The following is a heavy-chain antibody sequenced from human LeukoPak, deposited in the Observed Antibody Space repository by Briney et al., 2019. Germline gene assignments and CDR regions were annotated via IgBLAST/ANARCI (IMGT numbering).Heavy chain of an antibody. Sequence: GASVKVSCKASGYTFTGYYMHWVRQAPGQGLEWMGWINPNSGGTNYAQKFQGRVTMTRDTSISTAYMELSRLRSDDTDVYYCARGGRGWLSPYYFDYWGQGTLVTVSS. D-gene: IGHD3-22*01. CDR3: ARGGRGWLSPYYFDY. CDR1: GYTFTGYY. V-gene: IGHV1-2*02. J-gene: IGHJ4*02. CDR2: INPNSGGT.